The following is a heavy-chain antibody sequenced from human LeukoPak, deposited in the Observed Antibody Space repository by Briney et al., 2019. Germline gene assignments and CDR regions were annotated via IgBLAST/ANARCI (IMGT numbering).Heavy chain of an antibody. CDR1: GNYW. CDR3: VSFYETY. D-gene: IGHD2/OR15-2a*01. CDR2: INSDGGWT. Sequence: GGSLRLSCAASGNYWMHWVRQAPGKGLVWVSHINSDGGWTSYADSVKGRFTISKDNAKNTVYLQMNSLRAEDTAVYYCVSFYETYWGRGTLVTVSS. J-gene: IGHJ4*02. V-gene: IGHV3-74*01.